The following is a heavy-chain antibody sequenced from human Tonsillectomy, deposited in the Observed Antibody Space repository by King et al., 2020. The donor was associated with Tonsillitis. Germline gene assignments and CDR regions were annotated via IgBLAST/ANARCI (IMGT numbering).Heavy chain of an antibody. Sequence: QLVQSGGGVVQPGGSLRLSCAASGFTFSSDGMHWVRQAPGKGLEWVACIRYDGSNKYYADYVKGRFTISRENSKNTLYLQMNSLRAEDTAVYYCAKCFESEPLVLGWYFDSWGQGTLVTVSS. CDR2: IRYDGSNK. D-gene: IGHD1-26*01. CDR1: GFTFSSDG. V-gene: IGHV3-30*02. CDR3: AKCFESEPLVLGWYFDS. J-gene: IGHJ4*02.